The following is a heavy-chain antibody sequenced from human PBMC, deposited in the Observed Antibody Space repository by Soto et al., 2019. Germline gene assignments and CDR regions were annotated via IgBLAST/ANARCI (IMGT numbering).Heavy chain of an antibody. CDR3: AKDMWLDQTRYPYYFDY. CDR1: GFAFNTYW. V-gene: IGHV3-74*01. J-gene: IGHJ4*02. CDR2: INGDGSDI. D-gene: IGHD6-19*01. Sequence: GGSLRLSCAASGFAFNTYWMHWVRQVPGKELVWISKINGDGSDIKYADSVKGRFTISRDNSKNTLYLQMNSLRAEDTAVYYCAKDMWLDQTRYPYYFDYWGQGTLVTVSS.